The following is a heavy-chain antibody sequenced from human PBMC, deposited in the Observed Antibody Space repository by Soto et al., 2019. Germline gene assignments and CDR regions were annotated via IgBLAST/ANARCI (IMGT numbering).Heavy chain of an antibody. CDR1: GYTFTGYY. CDR3: ARSKSGYDDNWFDP. CDR2: INPNSGGT. Sequence: ASVKVSCKASGYTFTGYYMHWVRQAPGQGLERMGWINPNSGGTNYAQKFQGRVTMTRDTSISTAYMELSRLRSDDTAVYYCARSKSGYDDNWFDPWGQGTLVTVSS. V-gene: IGHV1-2*02. J-gene: IGHJ5*02. D-gene: IGHD5-12*01.